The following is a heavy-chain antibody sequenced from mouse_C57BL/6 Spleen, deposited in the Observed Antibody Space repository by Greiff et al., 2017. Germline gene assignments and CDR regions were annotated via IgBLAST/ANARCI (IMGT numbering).Heavy chain of an antibody. V-gene: IGHV1-47*01. CDR3: ARGSSFYYFDY. CDR2: FHPYNDDT. Sequence: VKLMESGAELVKPGASVKMSCKASGYTFTTYPIEWMKQNHGKSLEWIGNFHPYNDDTKYNEKFKGNATLTVEKSSSTVYLELSRLTSDDSAVYYCARGSSFYYFDYWGQGTTLTVSS. CDR1: GYTFTTYP. D-gene: IGHD1-1*01. J-gene: IGHJ2*01.